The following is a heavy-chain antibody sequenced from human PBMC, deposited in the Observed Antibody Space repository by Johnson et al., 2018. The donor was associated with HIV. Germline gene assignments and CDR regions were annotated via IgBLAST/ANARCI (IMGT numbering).Heavy chain of an antibody. V-gene: IGHV3-30*18. D-gene: IGHD2-21*01. CDR3: AKGEGYCGGDCLDAFDI. J-gene: IGHJ3*02. CDR2: ISYDGSNK. Sequence: QVQLVESGGGVVQPGRSLRLSCAASGFTFSTYDMHWVRQAPGKGLEWVAIISYDGSNKYYADSVKGRLTISRDSSRNTLYLEMNSLRAEDTAVYYCAKGEGYCGGDCLDAFDIWGQGTMVTVSS. CDR1: GFTFSTYD.